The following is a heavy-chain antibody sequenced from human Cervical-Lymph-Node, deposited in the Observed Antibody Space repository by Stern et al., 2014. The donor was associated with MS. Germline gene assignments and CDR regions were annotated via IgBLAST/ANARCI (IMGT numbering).Heavy chain of an antibody. V-gene: IGHV3-30*04. Sequence: VLLVVSGGGVVQPGRSLRLSSAASGFVFRRYALHWVRQAPGKGMEWVALISYDGRDKYYTDSVKCRFTVSRDNSNNTVDLEMNSLRLEDTAVYYCAKGGSGSYLDWGQGSLVTVSS. CDR3: AKGGSGSYLD. J-gene: IGHJ4*02. CDR2: ISYDGRDK. CDR1: GFVFRRYA. D-gene: IGHD1-26*01.